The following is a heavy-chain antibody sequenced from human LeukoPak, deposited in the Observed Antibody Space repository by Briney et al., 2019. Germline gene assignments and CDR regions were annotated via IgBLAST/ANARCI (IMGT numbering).Heavy chain of an antibody. D-gene: IGHD2-2*01. CDR2: MNPNSANT. Sequence: ASVKVSCKTSGYTFSTYDINWLRQAAGQGLEWMGWMNPNSANTGFAQKFQGRAAITRDTSTATAYLELSGLTSEDTAVYYCARAIRYQLLSDYWGQGTQVTVSS. CDR1: GYTFSTYD. CDR3: ARAIRYQLLSDY. J-gene: IGHJ4*02. V-gene: IGHV1-8*02.